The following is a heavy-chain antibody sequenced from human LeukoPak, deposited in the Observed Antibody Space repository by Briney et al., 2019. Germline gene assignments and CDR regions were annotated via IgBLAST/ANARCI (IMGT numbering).Heavy chain of an antibody. CDR3: TTDPRY. CDR2: IKGKPDGGAI. V-gene: IGHV3-15*01. J-gene: IGHJ4*02. CDR1: GLGRSFKETW. Sequence: TGGSLRLSCSASGLGRSFKETWLSWVRRAPGKGLEWIGRIKGKPDGGAIDYIAPVRGRCSISRDDSKNLVFLQMDSLKIEDTAVYYCTTDPRYWGQGTMVTVSS.